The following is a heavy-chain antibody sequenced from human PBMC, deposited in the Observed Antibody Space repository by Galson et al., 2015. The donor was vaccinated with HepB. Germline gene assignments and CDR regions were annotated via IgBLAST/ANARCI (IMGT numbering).Heavy chain of an antibody. CDR3: ARDFGSSSWSMQYYFDY. D-gene: IGHD6-13*01. V-gene: IGHV4-38-2*02. CDR1: GYSISSGYY. J-gene: IGHJ4*02. Sequence: ETLSLTCTVSGYSISSGYYWGWIRQPPGKGLEWIGSIYHSGSTYYNPSLKSRVTISVDTSKNQFSLKLSSVTAADTAVYYCARDFGSSSWSMQYYFDYWGQGTLVTVSS. CDR2: IYHSGST.